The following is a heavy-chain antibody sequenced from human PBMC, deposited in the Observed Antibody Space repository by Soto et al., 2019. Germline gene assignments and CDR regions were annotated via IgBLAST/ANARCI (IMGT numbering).Heavy chain of an antibody. V-gene: IGHV1-8*01. CDR1: GYNFIVYS. CDR3: ARRISDGKFDS. D-gene: IGHD3-10*01. J-gene: IGHJ4*02. CDR2: MNPKSGHT. Sequence: APVKVSCKASGYNFIVYSINWVRQAPGQGLEWMGWMNPKSGHTAHAQKIQGRDILTSDTSINTVYMELSSLTSGDTAVYVCARRISDGKFDSWGRGTQVTVS.